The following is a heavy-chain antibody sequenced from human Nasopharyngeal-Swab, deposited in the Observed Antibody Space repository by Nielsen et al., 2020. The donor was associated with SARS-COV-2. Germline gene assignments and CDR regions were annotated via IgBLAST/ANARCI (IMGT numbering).Heavy chain of an antibody. CDR3: AKDRGCSGGSCYTVYYYGMDV. CDR2: ISGSGGST. Sequence: GESLKISCAASGFTFSSYAMSWVRQAPGKGLERVSAISGSGGSTYYADSVKGRFTISRDNSKNTLYLQMNSLRAEDTAVYYCAKDRGCSGGSCYTVYYYGMDVWGQGTTVTVSS. V-gene: IGHV3-23*01. CDR1: GFTFSSYA. J-gene: IGHJ6*02. D-gene: IGHD2-15*01.